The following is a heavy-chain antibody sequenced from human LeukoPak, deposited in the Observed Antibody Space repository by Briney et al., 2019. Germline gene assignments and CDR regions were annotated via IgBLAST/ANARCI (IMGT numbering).Heavy chain of an antibody. D-gene: IGHD3-16*01. CDR1: GFTFSNAW. CDR2: ISRTSEYI. CDR3: AGGGDFDY. Sequence: GGSLRLSCAASGFTFSNAWMSWVRQAPGKGLEWVSSISRTSEYIHYADSVRGRFAISRDNAKNSVYLQMNSLRAEDTAVYFCAGGGDFDYWGQGILVTVSA. V-gene: IGHV3-21*01. J-gene: IGHJ4*02.